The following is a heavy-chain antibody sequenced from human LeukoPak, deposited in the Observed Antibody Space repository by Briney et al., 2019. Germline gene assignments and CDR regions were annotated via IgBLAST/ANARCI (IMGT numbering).Heavy chain of an antibody. CDR3: ARDRVYSNYEVDYYMDV. CDR1: GGTFSSYA. V-gene: IGHV1-46*01. J-gene: IGHJ6*03. CDR2: INPSGGST. Sequence: GASVKVSCKASGGTFSSYAISWVRQAPGQGLEWMGIINPSGGSTSYAQKFQGRVTMTRDMSTSTVYMELSSLRSEDTAVYYCARDRVYSNYEVDYYMDVWGKGTTVTVSS. D-gene: IGHD4-11*01.